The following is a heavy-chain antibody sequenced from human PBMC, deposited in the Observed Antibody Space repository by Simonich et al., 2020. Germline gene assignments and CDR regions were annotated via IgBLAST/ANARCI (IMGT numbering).Heavy chain of an antibody. CDR3: ATRNTMGSGSYYYYYYGMDV. D-gene: IGHD3-10*01. Sequence: QVQLVQSGAEVKKPGASVKVSCKVSGYTLTELSMHWVRQAPGKGLEWMGGFAPEDGKKTYAQKFQGRVTMTEDTSTDTAYMELSSLRSEDTAVYYCATRNTMGSGSYYYYYYGMDVWGQGTTVTVSS. J-gene: IGHJ6*02. V-gene: IGHV1-24*01. CDR2: FAPEDGKK. CDR1: GYTLTELS.